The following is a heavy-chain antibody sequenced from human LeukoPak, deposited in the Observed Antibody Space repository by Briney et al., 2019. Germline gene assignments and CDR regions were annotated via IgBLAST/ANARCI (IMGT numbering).Heavy chain of an antibody. J-gene: IGHJ4*02. CDR2: IRYDGSNK. CDR3: AKDYGQQWWWGDYFDY. Sequence: GGSLRLSCGVSGVTFSNLWMSWVRQAPGKGLEWVAFIRYDGSNKYYADSVKGRFTISRDNSKNTLYLQMNSLRAEDTAVYYCAKDYGQQWWWGDYFDYWGQGTLVTVSS. V-gene: IGHV3-30*02. D-gene: IGHD2-15*01. CDR1: GVTFSNLW.